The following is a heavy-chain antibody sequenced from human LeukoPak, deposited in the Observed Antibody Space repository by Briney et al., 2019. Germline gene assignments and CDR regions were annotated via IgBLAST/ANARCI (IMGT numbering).Heavy chain of an antibody. CDR1: GGSFSGYY. CDR3: ARAIVVVPAARFDP. V-gene: IGHV4-34*09. Sequence: SETLSLTCAVYGGSFSGYYWSWIRQPPGKGLEWIGEINHSGSTYYNPSLKSRVTISVDTPKNQFSLKLSSVTAADTAVYYCARAIVVVPAARFDPWGQGTLVTVSS. J-gene: IGHJ5*02. D-gene: IGHD2-2*01. CDR2: INHSGST.